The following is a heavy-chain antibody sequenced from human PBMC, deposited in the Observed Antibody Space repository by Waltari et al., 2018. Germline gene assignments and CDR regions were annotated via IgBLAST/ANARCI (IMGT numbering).Heavy chain of an antibody. V-gene: IGHV4-59*01. CDR2: IAYNGRT. CDR3: GRSYDFWSGYPLDY. CDR1: GDSINNYY. J-gene: IGHJ4*02. Sequence: EQLQVSGTGLVKPSETLYLACAVSGDSINNYYWNWIRQPPGKELEWVGYIAYNGRTNYNPSLKSRVTILVDTSKTQFSLKLTSVTAADTAVYYCGRSYDFWSGYPLDYWGPGSLVTVSS. D-gene: IGHD3-3*01.